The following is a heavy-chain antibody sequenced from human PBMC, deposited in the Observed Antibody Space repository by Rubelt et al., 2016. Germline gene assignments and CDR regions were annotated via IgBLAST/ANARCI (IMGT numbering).Heavy chain of an antibody. CDR3: ARGRDYGDFPPLGY. V-gene: IGHV4-34*01. Sequence: QVQLQESGPGLVKPSETLSLTCAVYGGSFSGYYWSWIRQSPGKGLEWIGEINDSGSTNYNPALQSRVTISVDTSKNQISLKMSSVTAADTAVYYCARGRDYGDFPPLGYWGQGTLVTVSP. CDR2: INDSGST. CDR1: GGSFSGYY. J-gene: IGHJ4*02. D-gene: IGHD4-17*01.